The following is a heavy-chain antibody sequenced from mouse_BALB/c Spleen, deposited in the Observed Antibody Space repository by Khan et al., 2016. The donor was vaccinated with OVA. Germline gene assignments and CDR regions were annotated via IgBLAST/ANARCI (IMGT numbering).Heavy chain of an antibody. Sequence: EVQLQQSGPELMKPGASVKISCKASGYSFTTYYIHWMMQSHGKSLEWIGYIDPFSGGTAYNQKFKGKATLTVDRSSSPTYRHLSNLTPEDSAVYYCTRHGYVAWFTYWGQGTLVTVSS. V-gene: IGHV1S135*01. D-gene: IGHD2-2*01. J-gene: IGHJ3*01. CDR2: IDPFSGGT. CDR3: TRHGYVAWFTY. CDR1: GYSFTTYY.